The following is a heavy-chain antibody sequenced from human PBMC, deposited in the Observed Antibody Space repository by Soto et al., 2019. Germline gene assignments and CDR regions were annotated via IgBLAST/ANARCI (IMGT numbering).Heavy chain of an antibody. CDR1: GYTYTSYA. V-gene: IGHV1-3*01. D-gene: IGHD1-7*01. Sequence: ASVKVACKASGYTYTSYAMHWVRQAPGQRLEWMGWINAGNGNTKYSQKFQGRVTITRDTSASTAYMELSSLRSEDTAVYYCARYNWNYRADGMDVWGQGTTVTVSS. J-gene: IGHJ6*02. CDR2: INAGNGNT. CDR3: ARYNWNYRADGMDV.